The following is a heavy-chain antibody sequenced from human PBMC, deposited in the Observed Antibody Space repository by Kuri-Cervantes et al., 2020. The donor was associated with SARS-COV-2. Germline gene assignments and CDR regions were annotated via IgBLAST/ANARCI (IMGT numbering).Heavy chain of an antibody. CDR1: GFTFSSYA. CDR3: AREDIVVVPAAIAHTYNWFDP. V-gene: IGHV3-30-3*01. Sequence: GESLKISCAASGFTFSSYAMHWVRQAPGKGLEWVAVISYDGSNKYYAGSVKGRFTISRDNSKNTLYLQMNSLRAEDTAVYYCAREDIVVVPAAIAHTYNWFDPWGQGTMVTVSS. D-gene: IGHD2-2*01. J-gene: IGHJ5*02. CDR2: ISYDGSNK.